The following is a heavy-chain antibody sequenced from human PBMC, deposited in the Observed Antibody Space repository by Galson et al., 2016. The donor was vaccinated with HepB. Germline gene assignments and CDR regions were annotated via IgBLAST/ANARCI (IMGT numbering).Heavy chain of an antibody. Sequence: SVKVSCKAFGFTFTNYYMHWVRQAPGQGLEWMGTINPSGGYTNYAQKFQGRVTMTRDTSTRTVYMEMTSLRSEDTAVYYCARINYYGSGSSPNDVWGQGTTVTIPS. CDR3: ARINYYGSGSSPNDV. CDR1: GFTFTNYY. D-gene: IGHD3-10*01. J-gene: IGHJ6*02. V-gene: IGHV1-46*01. CDR2: INPSGGYT.